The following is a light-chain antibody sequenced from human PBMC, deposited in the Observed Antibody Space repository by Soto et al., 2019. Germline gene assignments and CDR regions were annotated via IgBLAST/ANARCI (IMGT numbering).Light chain of an antibody. V-gene: IGLV1-47*01. CDR3: AAWDDSLSGVV. J-gene: IGLJ2*01. CDR2: RNN. Sequence: QPVLTQPPSASGTPGQRVTISCSGSSSNIGSNYAHWYQQLPGTAPKLLIYRNNQRPSGVPDRFSGSKSGTSASLAISGLRSEDEADYDCAAWDDSLSGVVFGGGTKLTVL. CDR1: SSNIGSNY.